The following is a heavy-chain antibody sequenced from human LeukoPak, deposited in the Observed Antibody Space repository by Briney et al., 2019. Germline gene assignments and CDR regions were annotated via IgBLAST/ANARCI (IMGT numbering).Heavy chain of an antibody. Sequence: ASVKVSCKASGYTFTGYYMHWVRQAPGQGLEWMGWINPNSGGTNYAQKFQGRVTMTRDTSISTAYMELSRLRSDDTAVYYCARDSGYCSSTRCYRYDYWGQGTLVTVSS. J-gene: IGHJ4*02. V-gene: IGHV1-2*02. CDR1: GYTFTGYY. D-gene: IGHD2-2*02. CDR2: INPNSGGT. CDR3: ARDSGYCSSTRCYRYDY.